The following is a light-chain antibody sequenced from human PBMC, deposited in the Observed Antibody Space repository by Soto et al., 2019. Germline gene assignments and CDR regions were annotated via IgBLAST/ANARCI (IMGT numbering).Light chain of an antibody. J-gene: IGLJ3*02. CDR3: AAWDDSLNARGV. Sequence: QSVLTQPPSASGTPGQRVTISCSGSRSNIGNNAVSWYQQLPGTAPKLLIYNNNQRPSGVPDRCSGSKSGTSASLAISGLKSEDDAAYYCAAWDDSLNARGVLGGGTKLTVL. CDR2: NNN. V-gene: IGLV1-44*01. CDR1: RSNIGNNA.